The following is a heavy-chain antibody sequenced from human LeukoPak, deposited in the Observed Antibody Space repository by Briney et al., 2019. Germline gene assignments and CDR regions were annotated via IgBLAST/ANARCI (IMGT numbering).Heavy chain of an antibody. CDR2: IRQDGDTK. D-gene: IGHD3-10*01. CDR3: AREGYYGSGSPPSLYFDY. Sequence: GGSLRLSCAASGFPFNAYWMTWVRQAPGKGLEWVANIRQDGDTKYYVDSVKGRFTISRDNAMNSLYLQMNSLRAEDTAIYYCAREGYYGSGSPPSLYFDYWGQGTLVTVSS. CDR1: GFPFNAYW. V-gene: IGHV3-7*03. J-gene: IGHJ4*02.